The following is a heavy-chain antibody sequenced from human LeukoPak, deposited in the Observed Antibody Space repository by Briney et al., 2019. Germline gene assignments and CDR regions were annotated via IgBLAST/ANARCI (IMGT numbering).Heavy chain of an antibody. V-gene: IGHV3-30*04. CDR2: ISYDGSNK. J-gene: IGHJ4*02. CDR3: ARGSILLWFGELLSDYFDY. D-gene: IGHD3-10*01. Sequence: GGSLRFSCAASGFTFSSYAMHWVRQAPGKGLEGVAVISYDGSNKYYADSVKGRFTISRDNSKNTLYLQMNSLRAEDTAVYYCARGSILLWFGELLSDYFDYWGQGTLVTVSS. CDR1: GFTFSSYA.